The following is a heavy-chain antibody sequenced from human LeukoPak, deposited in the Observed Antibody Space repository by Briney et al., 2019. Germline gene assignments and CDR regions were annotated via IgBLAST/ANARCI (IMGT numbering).Heavy chain of an antibody. Sequence: GGSLRLSCAASGITFSNYAMHWVRQAPGKGLEWVSVLYSDGRTYYADSVKGRFTISRDTSKNTLYLQVNSLRAEDTAVYYCARGGGYYPIDYWGQGTLVTVSS. V-gene: IGHV3-53*01. CDR3: ARGGGYYPIDY. J-gene: IGHJ4*02. CDR2: LYSDGRT. D-gene: IGHD2-15*01. CDR1: GITFSNYA.